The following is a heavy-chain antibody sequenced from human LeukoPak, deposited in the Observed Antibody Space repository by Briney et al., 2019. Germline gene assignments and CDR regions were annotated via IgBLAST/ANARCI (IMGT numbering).Heavy chain of an antibody. CDR2: INPSGGIT. CDR1: GYTFTNYD. Sequence: ASLKGSSKASGYTFTNYDMHCVRHAPGQRLERIGIINPSGGITSYAQKFQGRVTMTRGMSTSIVYMELSSLRSEETAVYYCARWSRVWELLWGYFDYWGQGTMVTVSS. CDR3: ARWSRVWELLWGYFDY. J-gene: IGHJ4*02. V-gene: IGHV1-46*01. D-gene: IGHD1-26*01.